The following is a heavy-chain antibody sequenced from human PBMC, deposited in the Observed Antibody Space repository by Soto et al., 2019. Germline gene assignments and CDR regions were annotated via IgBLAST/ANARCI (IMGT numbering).Heavy chain of an antibody. CDR1: GFSFSDNY. Sequence: GGSLRLSCAASGFSFSDNYMNWIRQAPGKGLEWISYISGSSRSTNHADSVRGRFTISRDNGKNLLYLQMNSLRAEDTAVYFCATKPVSTSYFDLWGQGTLVTVSS. CDR3: ATKPVSTSYFDL. J-gene: IGHJ4*02. D-gene: IGHD2-2*01. CDR2: ISGSSRST. V-gene: IGHV3-11*06.